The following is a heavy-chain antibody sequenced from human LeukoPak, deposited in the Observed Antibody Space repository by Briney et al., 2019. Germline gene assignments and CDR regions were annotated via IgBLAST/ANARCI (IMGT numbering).Heavy chain of an antibody. V-gene: IGHV1-18*01. J-gene: IGHJ4*02. CDR2: ISPYNSNT. Sequence: ASVKVSCKASGYTFTSYGISWVRQAPGQGLEWMGSISPYNSNTNYAQKLQGRVTMTTDTSTSTAYMELRSLRSDDTAVYYCARDQYDYVWGSYRPYFDYWGQGTLVTVSS. CDR1: GYTFTSYG. CDR3: ARDQYDYVWGSYRPYFDY. D-gene: IGHD3-16*02.